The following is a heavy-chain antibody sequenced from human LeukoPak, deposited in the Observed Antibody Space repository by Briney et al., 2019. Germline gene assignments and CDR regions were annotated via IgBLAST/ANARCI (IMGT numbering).Heavy chain of an antibody. CDR2: ISSSGSTI. CDR3: ARVPRVGATIGY. D-gene: IGHD1-26*01. J-gene: IGHJ4*02. V-gene: IGHV3-48*03. CDR1: GFTFSSYE. Sequence: PGGSLRLSCAASGFTFSSYEMNWVRQAPGKGLEWVSYISSSGSTIYYADSVKGRFTISRDNAKNSLYLQMNSLRAEDTAVYYCARVPRVGATIGYWGQGTLVTVSS.